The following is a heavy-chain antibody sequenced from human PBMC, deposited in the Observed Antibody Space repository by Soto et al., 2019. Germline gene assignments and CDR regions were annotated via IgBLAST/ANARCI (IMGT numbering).Heavy chain of an antibody. CDR3: ARGRYCLTGRCFPNWFDS. V-gene: IGHV4-30-4*01. Sequence: QVQLPESGPGLVKPSQTLSLTCSVSGDSISTVDYFWAWVRQPPGQALEYIEYIYKSATTYYNPSFESRVAISLDTSKSQFSLNVTSLTAADTAVYFCARGRYCLTGRCFPNWFDSWGQGTLVTVSS. D-gene: IGHD2-15*01. CDR1: GDSISTVDYF. J-gene: IGHJ5*01. CDR2: IYKSATT.